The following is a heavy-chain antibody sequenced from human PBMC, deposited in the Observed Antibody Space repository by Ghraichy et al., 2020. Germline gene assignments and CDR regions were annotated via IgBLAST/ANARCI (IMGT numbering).Heavy chain of an antibody. V-gene: IGHV1-3*01. D-gene: IGHD1-14*01. J-gene: IGHJ4*02. CDR2: INAGDGNT. CDR3: ARVLPTTATPGFDF. CDR1: GYTFSHYA. Sequence: ASLKVSCKASGYTFSHYAVHWVRQAPGQRLEWMGWINAGDGNTKYSQKFQGRVTITRDTSASTAYMELSSLRSEDTAVYYCARVLPTTATPGFDFWGQGTQVIVSS.